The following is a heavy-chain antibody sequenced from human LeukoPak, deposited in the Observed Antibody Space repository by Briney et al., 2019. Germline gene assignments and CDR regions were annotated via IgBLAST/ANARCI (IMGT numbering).Heavy chain of an antibody. D-gene: IGHD3-9*01. CDR1: GGSISSGDYY. CDR2: IYYSGST. J-gene: IGHJ3*02. CDR3: AMEYYDILAGAFDI. Sequence: SQTLSLTCTVSGGSISSGDYYWSWIRQPPGKDLEWIGYIYYSGSTYYNPSLKSRVTISVDTSKNQFSLKLSSVTAADTAVYYCAMEYYDILAGAFDIWGQGTMVTVSS. V-gene: IGHV4-30-4*01.